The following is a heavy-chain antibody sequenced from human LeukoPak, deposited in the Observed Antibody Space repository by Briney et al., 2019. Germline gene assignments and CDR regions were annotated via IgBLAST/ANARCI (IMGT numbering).Heavy chain of an antibody. CDR2: ISSSGSTI. CDR3: ASYRVPSELVVPAGPDRDYDFWSGYYPAPFDY. V-gene: IGHV3-11*04. Sequence: GGSLRLSCAASGFTFSNAWMSWVRQAPGKGLEWVSYISSSGSTIYYADSVKGRFTISRDNAKNSLYLQMNSLRAEDTAVYYCASYRVPSELVVPAGPDRDYDFWSGYYPAPFDYWGQGTLVTVSS. J-gene: IGHJ4*02. CDR1: GFTFSNAW. D-gene: IGHD3-3*01.